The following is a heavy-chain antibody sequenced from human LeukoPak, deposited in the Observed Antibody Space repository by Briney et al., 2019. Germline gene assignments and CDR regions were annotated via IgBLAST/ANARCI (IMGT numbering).Heavy chain of an antibody. CDR1: GFTFSDHY. D-gene: IGHD5-18*01. CDR3: ASTPGYSYGNDAFDM. CDR2: TRNKANSYTT. J-gene: IGHJ3*02. V-gene: IGHV3-72*01. Sequence: GGSLRLSCAASGFTFSDHYMDWVRQAPGKGLEWVGLTRNKANSYTTEYAASVKGRFTISRDDSKNSLYRQMNSLKTEDTAVYYCASTPGYSYGNDAFDMWGQGTMVTVSS.